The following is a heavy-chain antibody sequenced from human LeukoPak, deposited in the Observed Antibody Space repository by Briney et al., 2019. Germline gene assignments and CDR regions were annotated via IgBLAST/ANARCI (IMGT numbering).Heavy chain of an antibody. Sequence: PSETLSLTCTVSGGSISSSSYYWSWIRQPPGKGLEWIGEINHSGSTNYNPSLKSRVTISVDTSKSQFSLKLSSVTAADTAVYYCARKLRWLQFIDYWGQGTLVTVSS. CDR1: GGSISSSSYY. CDR3: ARKLRWLQFIDY. D-gene: IGHD5-24*01. CDR2: INHSGST. V-gene: IGHV4-39*07. J-gene: IGHJ4*02.